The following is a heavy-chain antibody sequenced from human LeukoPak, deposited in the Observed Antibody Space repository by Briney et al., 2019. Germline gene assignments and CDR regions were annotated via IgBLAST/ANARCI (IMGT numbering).Heavy chain of an antibody. CDR1: GFTFSSYA. CDR2: ISGSGGST. J-gene: IGHJ4*02. Sequence: GGSLRLSCAASGFTFSSYAMSWVRQAPGKGLEWVSAISGSGGSTYYADSVKGRFTISRDNSKNTLHLQMNSLRAEDTAVYYCAKDRKRKYYYDSSGYYPVGYWGQGTLVTVSS. V-gene: IGHV3-23*01. D-gene: IGHD3-22*01. CDR3: AKDRKRKYYYDSSGYYPVGY.